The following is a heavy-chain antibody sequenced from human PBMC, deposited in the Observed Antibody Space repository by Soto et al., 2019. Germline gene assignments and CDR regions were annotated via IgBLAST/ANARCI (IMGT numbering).Heavy chain of an antibody. D-gene: IGHD3-3*01. CDR1: GYTLTELS. J-gene: IGHJ4*02. CDR3: ATAAYRSGLRFLEWLLPYSFDY. Sequence: ASVKVSCKVSGYTLTELSMHWVRQAPGKGLEWMGGFDPEDGETIYAQKFQGRVTMTEDTSTDTAYMGLSSLRSEDTAVYYCATAAYRSGLRFLEWLLPYSFDYWGQGTLVTVSS. CDR2: FDPEDGET. V-gene: IGHV1-24*01.